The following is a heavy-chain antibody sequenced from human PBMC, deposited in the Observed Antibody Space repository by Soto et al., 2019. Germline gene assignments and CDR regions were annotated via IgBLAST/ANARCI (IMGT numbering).Heavy chain of an antibody. D-gene: IGHD6-19*01. CDR3: ARILPGIAVPQPGIFDY. Sequence: EVQLLESGGGLVQPGGSLRLSCAASGFTFSSYAMSWVRQAPGKGLEWVSAISGSGGSTYYADSVKGRFTISRDNSKNTLYLQMNSLRAEDTAVYYCARILPGIAVPQPGIFDYWGQGTLVTVSS. J-gene: IGHJ4*02. V-gene: IGHV3-23*01. CDR2: ISGSGGST. CDR1: GFTFSSYA.